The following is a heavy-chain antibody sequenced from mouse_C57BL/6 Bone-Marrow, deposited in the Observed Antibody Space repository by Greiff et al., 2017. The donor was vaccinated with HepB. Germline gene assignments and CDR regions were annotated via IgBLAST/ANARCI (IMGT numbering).Heavy chain of an antibody. J-gene: IGHJ4*01. Sequence: VQLQESGPGLVQPSQSQSITCTVSGFSLTSYGVHWVRQSPGKGLEWLGVIWRGGSTDYNAAFMSRLSITKDNSKSQVFFKMNSLQADDTAIYYCAKEDGNYVYYAMDYWGQGTSVTVSS. V-gene: IGHV2-5*01. D-gene: IGHD2-1*01. CDR2: IWRGGST. CDR1: GFSLTSYG. CDR3: AKEDGNYVYYAMDY.